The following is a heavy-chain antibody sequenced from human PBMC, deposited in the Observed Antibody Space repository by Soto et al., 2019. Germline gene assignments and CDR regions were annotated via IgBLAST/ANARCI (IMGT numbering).Heavy chain of an antibody. D-gene: IGHD3-22*01. CDR2: ISSSSSYI. Sequence: EVQLVESGGGLVKPGGSLRLSCAASGFTFSSYSMNWVRQAPGKGLEWVSSISSSSSYIYYADSVKGRFTISRDNAKNSLYLQMNSLRAEDTAVYYCARDYYDSSGYPCELDYWGQGTLVTVSS. CDR3: ARDYYDSSGYPCELDY. J-gene: IGHJ4*02. CDR1: GFTFSSYS. V-gene: IGHV3-21*01.